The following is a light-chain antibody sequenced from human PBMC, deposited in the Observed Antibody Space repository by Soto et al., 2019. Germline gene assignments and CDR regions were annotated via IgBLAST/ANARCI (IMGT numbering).Light chain of an antibody. CDR1: SSNIGAGYD. CDR2: GNS. J-gene: IGLJ2*01. CDR3: QSYDSSLSGYVV. V-gene: IGLV1-40*01. Sequence: QSVLTQPPSVSGAPGQRVTISCTGSSSNIGAGYDVHWYQQLPGTAPKLLISGNSHRPSGVPDRFSGSKSGTSASLAITGLQAEDEADYYCQSYDSSLSGYVVSGGGTKLTVL.